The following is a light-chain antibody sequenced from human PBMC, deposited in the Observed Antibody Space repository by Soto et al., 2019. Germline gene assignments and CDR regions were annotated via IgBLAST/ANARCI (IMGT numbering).Light chain of an antibody. J-gene: IGKJ5*01. CDR2: FGS. V-gene: IGKV2-28*01. CDR3: MQALQSLT. Sequence: EIVMTQSQLSLPVTPGEPASISCRSSQSLLHSNGYNYLDWCLQKPGQSPQLLIYFGSNRAPGVPDRFSGSGSGTDFTLKINRVEAEDVGTYYCMQALQSLTFGQGTRLEIK. CDR1: QSLLHSNGYNY.